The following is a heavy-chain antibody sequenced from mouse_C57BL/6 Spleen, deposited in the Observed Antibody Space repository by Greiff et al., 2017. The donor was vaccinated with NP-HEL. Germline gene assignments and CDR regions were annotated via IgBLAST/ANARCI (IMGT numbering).Heavy chain of an antibody. J-gene: IGHJ4*01. V-gene: IGHV7-3*01. CDR2: IRNKANGYTT. CDR3: ARYHYYGSGYAMDY. CDR1: GFTFTDYY. D-gene: IGHD1-1*01. Sequence: EVKLVESGGGLVQPGGSLSLSCAASGFTFTDYYMSWVRQPPGKALEWLGFIRNKANGYTTEYSASVKGRFTISRDNSTSILYLQMNALRAEDSATYYCARYHYYGSGYAMDYWGQGTSVTVSS.